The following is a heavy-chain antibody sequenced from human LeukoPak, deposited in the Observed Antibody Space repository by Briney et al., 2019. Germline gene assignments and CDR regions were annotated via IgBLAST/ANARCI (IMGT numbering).Heavy chain of an antibody. CDR2: IYYSGST. V-gene: IGHV4-59*02. CDR3: ARLSTVTTSFDY. CDR1: GFTVSSNY. D-gene: IGHD4-17*01. J-gene: IGHJ4*02. Sequence: GSLRLSCAASGFTVSSNYMSWVRQAPGKGLEWIGYIYYSGSTNYNPSLKSRVTISVDTSKNQFSLKLSSVTAADTAVYYCARLSTVTTSFDYWGQGTLVTVSS.